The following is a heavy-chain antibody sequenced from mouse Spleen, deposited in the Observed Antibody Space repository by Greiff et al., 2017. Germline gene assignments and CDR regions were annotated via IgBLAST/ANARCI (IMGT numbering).Heavy chain of an antibody. CDR2: IWSDGST. Sequence: QVQLKQSGPGLVAPSQSLSITCTVSGFSLTSYGVHWVRQPPGKGLEWLVVIWSDGSTTYNSALKSRLSISKDNSKSQVFLKMNSLQTDDTAMYYCARNGWLLRENAMDYWGQGTSVTVSS. CDR1: GFSLTSYG. J-gene: IGHJ4*01. D-gene: IGHD2-3*01. CDR3: ARNGWLLRENAMDY. V-gene: IGHV2-6*02.